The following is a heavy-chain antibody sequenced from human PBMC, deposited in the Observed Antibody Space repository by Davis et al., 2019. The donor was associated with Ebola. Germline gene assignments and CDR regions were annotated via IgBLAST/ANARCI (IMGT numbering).Heavy chain of an antibody. CDR1: GYTFTSYY. CDR3: ARTRGGITFGGVIVILPGFDY. V-gene: IGHV1-46*01. J-gene: IGHJ4*02. D-gene: IGHD3-16*02. Sequence: ASVKVSCKASGYTFTSYYMHWVRQAPGQGLEWMGIINPSGGSTSYAQKFQGRVTMTTDTSTSTAYMEQRSLRSDDTAVYYCARTRGGITFGGVIVILPGFDYWGQETLVTVSS. CDR2: INPSGGST.